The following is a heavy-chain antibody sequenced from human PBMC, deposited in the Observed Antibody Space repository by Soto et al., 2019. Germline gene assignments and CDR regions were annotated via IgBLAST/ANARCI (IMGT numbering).Heavy chain of an antibody. D-gene: IGHD2-21*02. J-gene: IGHJ4*02. CDR3: ARGSSGGGDCSFDY. V-gene: IGHV4-59*01. CDR1: GGSISSYY. Sequence: PSETLSLTYTVSGGSISSYYWSWIRQPPGKGLEWIGYIYYSGSTNYNPSPKSRVTISVDTSKNQFSLKLSSVTAADTAVYYCARGSSGGGDCSFDYWGQGTLVTVSS. CDR2: IYYSGST.